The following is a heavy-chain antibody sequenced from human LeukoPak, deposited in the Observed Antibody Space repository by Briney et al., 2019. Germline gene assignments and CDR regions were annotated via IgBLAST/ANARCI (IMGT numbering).Heavy chain of an antibody. CDR1: GGTFSSYA. CDR2: IIPIFGTA. J-gene: IGHJ5*02. Sequence: VASVKVSCKASGGTFSSYAISWVRQAPGQGLEWMGGIIPIFGTANYAQKFQGRVTITADESTSTAYMELSSLRSEDTAVYYCASSGYYDFWSGSPIHNWFDPWGQGTLVTVSS. D-gene: IGHD3-3*01. V-gene: IGHV1-69*13. CDR3: ASSGYYDFWSGSPIHNWFDP.